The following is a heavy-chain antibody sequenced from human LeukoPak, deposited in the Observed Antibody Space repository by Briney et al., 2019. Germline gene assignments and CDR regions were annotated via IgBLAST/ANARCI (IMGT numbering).Heavy chain of an antibody. V-gene: IGHV3-30*18. CDR3: AKAIGGTFYRNSYYYYGLDV. D-gene: IGHD1-26*01. J-gene: IGHJ6*04. CDR2: ISDDGSNK. CDR1: GFTFSTYG. Sequence: GGSLRLSCAASGFTFSTYGIHWVRRAPGKGLEWVAVISDDGSNKYYADSVKGRFTISRDNSKNTLYLQMNSLRVEDTAVYYCAKAIGGTFYRNSYYYYGLDVWGKGTTVTVSS.